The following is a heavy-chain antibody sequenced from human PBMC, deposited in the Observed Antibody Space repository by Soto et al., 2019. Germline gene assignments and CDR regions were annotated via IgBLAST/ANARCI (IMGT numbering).Heavy chain of an antibody. D-gene: IGHD6-13*01. CDR2: ISWNSGSI. V-gene: IGHV3-9*01. CDR3: AKSGYSSSLYYFDY. J-gene: IGHJ4*02. CDR1: GFTFDDYA. Sequence: GGSLRLSCAASGFTFDDYAMHWVRQAPGQGLEWVSGISWNSGSIGYADSVKGRFTISRDNAKNSLYLQMNSLRAEDTALYYCAKSGYSSSLYYFDYWAQGTLDTVSA.